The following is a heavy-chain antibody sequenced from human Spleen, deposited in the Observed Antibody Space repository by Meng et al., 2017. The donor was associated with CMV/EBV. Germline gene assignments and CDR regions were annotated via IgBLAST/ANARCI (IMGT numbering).Heavy chain of an antibody. V-gene: IGHV3-7*01. CDR2: IKQDGSEI. Sequence: GGSLRLSCAASGFTFSSYWMAWVRQAPGKGLEWVANIKQDGSEIQYVDSVKGRFSISRDNAKSSLYLQMSSLRAEDTAVYYCATFLSSTSCYFYWGQGTLVTVSS. J-gene: IGHJ4*02. CDR1: GFTFSSYW. CDR3: ATFLSSTSCYFY. D-gene: IGHD2-2*01.